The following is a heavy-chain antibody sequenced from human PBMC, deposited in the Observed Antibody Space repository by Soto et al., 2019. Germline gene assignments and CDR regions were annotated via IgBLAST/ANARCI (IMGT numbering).Heavy chain of an antibody. CDR3: ARISQGTYCRGGNCYSDY. Sequence: GGSLRLSCAASGFTFSSYWMHWVRQDPEKGLVWVSRINGDGISTSYADSVKGRFTISRDNAKDTLYLHMNSLGAEDTAVYYCARISQGTYCRGGNCYSDYWGQGXLVTVSS. CDR2: INGDGIST. J-gene: IGHJ4*02. D-gene: IGHD2-15*01. V-gene: IGHV3-74*01. CDR1: GFTFSSYW.